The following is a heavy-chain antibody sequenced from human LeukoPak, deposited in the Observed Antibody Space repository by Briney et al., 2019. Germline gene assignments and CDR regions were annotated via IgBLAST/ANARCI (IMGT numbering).Heavy chain of an antibody. V-gene: IGHV4-59*01. CDR1: GGSISSYY. CDR2: IYYSGST. Sequence: SETLSLTCTVSGGSISSYYWSWIRQPPGKGLEWIGYIYYSGSTNYIPSLKSRVTISVDTSKNQFSLKLSSVTAADTAVYYCARGPGENYYYYMDVWGKGTTVTVSS. D-gene: IGHD3-16*01. CDR3: ARGPGENYYYYMDV. J-gene: IGHJ6*03.